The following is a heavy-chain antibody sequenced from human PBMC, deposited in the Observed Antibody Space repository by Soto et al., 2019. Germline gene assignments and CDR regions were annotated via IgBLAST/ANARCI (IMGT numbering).Heavy chain of an antibody. Sequence: LSLTCAVYGGSFSGYYWSWIRQPPGKGPEWIGEINHSGSTNYNPSLKTRVTISVDTSKNQFSLKLSSVTAADTAVYYCARADPSYYYGSGSYSDYWGQGTLVTVSS. J-gene: IGHJ4*02. V-gene: IGHV4-34*01. D-gene: IGHD3-10*01. CDR3: ARADPSYYYGSGSYSDY. CDR1: GGSFSGYY. CDR2: INHSGST.